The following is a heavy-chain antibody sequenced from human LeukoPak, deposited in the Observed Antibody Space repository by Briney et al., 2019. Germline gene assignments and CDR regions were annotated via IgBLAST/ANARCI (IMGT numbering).Heavy chain of an antibody. J-gene: IGHJ4*02. CDR3: AGVNSGWYLRELDY. V-gene: IGHV3-30-3*01. CDR1: GFTFSSYA. D-gene: IGHD6-19*01. CDR2: ISYDGSNK. Sequence: PGGSLRLSCAASGFTFSSYAMHWVRQAPGKGLEWVAVISYDGSNKYYADSVKGRFTISRDNSKNTLYLQMNSLRAEDTAVYYCAGVNSGWYLRELDYWGQGTLVTVSS.